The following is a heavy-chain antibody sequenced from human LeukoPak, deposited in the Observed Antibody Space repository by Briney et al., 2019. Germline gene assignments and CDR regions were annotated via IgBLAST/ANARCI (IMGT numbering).Heavy chain of an antibody. Sequence: GGALRLSCAASGFTFSSYAMSWVRQAPGKGLEWVSAVSGSGGSTYYAGSVKGRFTISRDNSKNTLYLQMNSLRAEDTAVYYCAKGTIAAAGTGDYFDYWGQGTLVTVSS. V-gene: IGHV3-23*01. CDR2: VSGSGGST. CDR1: GFTFSSYA. D-gene: IGHD6-13*01. J-gene: IGHJ4*02. CDR3: AKGTIAAAGTGDYFDY.